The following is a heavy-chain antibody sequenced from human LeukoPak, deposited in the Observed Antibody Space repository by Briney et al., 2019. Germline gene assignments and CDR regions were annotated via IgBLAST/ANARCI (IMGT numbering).Heavy chain of an antibody. V-gene: IGHV5-51*01. CDR3: ARAHYYDSSGYYYSFEYYFDY. D-gene: IGHD3-22*01. J-gene: IGHJ4*02. CDR2: IYPGDSDT. Sequence: GESLKISCKGSGYSFTSYWIGWVRQMPGKGLEWMGIIYPGDSDTRYSPSFQGQVTISADKSISTAYLQWSSPKASDTAMYYCARAHYYDSSGYYYSFEYYFDYWGQGTLVTVSS. CDR1: GYSFTSYW.